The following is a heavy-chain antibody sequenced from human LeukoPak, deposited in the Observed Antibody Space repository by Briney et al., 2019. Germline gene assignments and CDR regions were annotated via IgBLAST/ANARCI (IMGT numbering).Heavy chain of an antibody. D-gene: IGHD3-16*01. CDR3: AGMSVGAFDI. Sequence: GASVKVSCKAAGYTFTSYYIQWVRQAPGQGLEWMGMINPTGGSTTYTQKFQGRVTMTRDTSTTTIYMELSSLRSEDTAVYYCAGMSVGAFDIWGQGTMVTVSS. CDR2: INPTGGST. J-gene: IGHJ3*02. V-gene: IGHV1-46*01. CDR1: GYTFTSYY.